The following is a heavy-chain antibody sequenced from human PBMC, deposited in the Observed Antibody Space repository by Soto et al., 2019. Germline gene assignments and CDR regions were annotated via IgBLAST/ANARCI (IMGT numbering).Heavy chain of an antibody. CDR1: GFTVSANY. Sequence: GGSLRLSCAVSGFTVSANYMTWVRQAPGKGLECVSIIYQSDFFSSGGSYYADSVKGRFTISRDNSKNTLFLQMNGLRTDDTAVYFCAGGPWLLDFWGQGTLVTVAA. D-gene: IGHD2-15*01. CDR2: IYQSDFFSSGGS. V-gene: IGHV3-53*01. CDR3: AGGPWLLDF. J-gene: IGHJ4*02.